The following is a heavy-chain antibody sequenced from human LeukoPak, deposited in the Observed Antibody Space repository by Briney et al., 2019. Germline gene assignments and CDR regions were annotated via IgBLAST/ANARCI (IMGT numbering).Heavy chain of an antibody. CDR2: ISWNSGNI. Sequence: GRSLRLSCAASGFTFDDYAMHLVRQAPGKGLEWVSGISWNSGNIGYADSVEGRFTISRDNAKNSLYLQMNSLRAEDMALYCCAKDINGDYGSGSDYWGQGTLVTVSS. CDR1: GFTFDDYA. D-gene: IGHD4-17*01. V-gene: IGHV3-9*03. CDR3: AKDINGDYGSGSDY. J-gene: IGHJ4*02.